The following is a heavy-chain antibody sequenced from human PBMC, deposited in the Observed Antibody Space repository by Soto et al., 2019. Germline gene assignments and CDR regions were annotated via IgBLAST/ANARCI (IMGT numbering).Heavy chain of an antibody. Sequence: QVQLVQSGAEVKKPGSSVKVSCKASGGTFSSYTISWVRQAPGQGREWMGRIIPILGIANYAQKFQGRVTSTEDKSTSTAYMELSSLRSEDTAVYYCARDWSGYDYFTDSDGMDVWGQGTTVTVSS. D-gene: IGHD5-12*01. J-gene: IGHJ6*02. V-gene: IGHV1-69*08. CDR3: ARDWSGYDYFTDSDGMDV. CDR2: IIPILGIA. CDR1: GGTFSSYT.